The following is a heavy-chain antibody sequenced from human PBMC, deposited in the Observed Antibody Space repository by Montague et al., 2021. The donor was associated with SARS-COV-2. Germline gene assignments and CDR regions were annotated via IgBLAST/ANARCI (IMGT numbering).Heavy chain of an antibody. V-gene: IGHV3-23*01. CDR2: ISASGSPT. D-gene: IGHD4-17*01. J-gene: IGHJ5*02. CDR3: AKSPTLIPTVWFDP. CDR1: GFTFSNYG. Sequence: SLRLSCAASGFTFSNYGVNWVRQAPGKGLQWVSSISASGSPTYYAESVKGRFTISRDNSKNLLYLQMNSLRADDTAKYYCAKSPTLIPTVWFDPWGQGALVTVSS.